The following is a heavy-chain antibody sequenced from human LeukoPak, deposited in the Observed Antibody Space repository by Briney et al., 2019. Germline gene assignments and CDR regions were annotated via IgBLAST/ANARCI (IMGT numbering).Heavy chain of an antibody. D-gene: IGHD4-17*01. Sequence: GGSLRLSCAASGFTFDDYAMHWVRQAPGKGLEWVSGISWNSGSIDYADSVKGRFTISRDNAKNSLYLQMNSLRAEDTALYYCARDDYGGIDYWGQGTLVTVSS. V-gene: IGHV3-9*01. CDR3: ARDDYGGIDY. J-gene: IGHJ4*02. CDR1: GFTFDDYA. CDR2: ISWNSGSI.